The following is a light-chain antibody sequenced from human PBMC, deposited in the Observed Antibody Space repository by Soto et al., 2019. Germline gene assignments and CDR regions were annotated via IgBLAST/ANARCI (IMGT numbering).Light chain of an antibody. CDR1: QTVSSNY. CDR2: GAS. CDR3: QQYGGSPTWT. J-gene: IGKJ1*01. V-gene: IGKV3-20*01. Sequence: DSVLTQSPGTLSLSPGERATLSCRASQTVSSNYFAWYQQRPGQAPRLLIYGASTRATGIPDRFSGSGSGTDFTLTISRLEPEDFAVYYCQQYGGSPTWTFGQGTKVEIK.